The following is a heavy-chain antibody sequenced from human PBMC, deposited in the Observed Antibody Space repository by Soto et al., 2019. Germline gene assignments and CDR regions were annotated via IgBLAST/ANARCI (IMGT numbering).Heavy chain of an antibody. Sequence: PAGSLRLSCAASGFTFSSYAMHWVRQAPGKGLEWVAVISYDGSNKYYADSVKGRFTISRDNSKNTLYLQMNSLRAEDTAVYYCARVQWRVLNDAFDIWGQGTMVTVSS. CDR1: GFTFSSYA. CDR3: ARVQWRVLNDAFDI. J-gene: IGHJ3*02. D-gene: IGHD6-19*01. CDR2: ISYDGSNK. V-gene: IGHV3-30-3*01.